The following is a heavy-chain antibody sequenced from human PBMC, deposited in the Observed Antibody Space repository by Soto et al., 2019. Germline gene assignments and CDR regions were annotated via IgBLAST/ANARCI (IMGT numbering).Heavy chain of an antibody. CDR1: GGTFSSYA. CDR2: IIPIFGTA. Sequence: GASVKVSCKASGGTFSSYAISWVRQAPGQGLEWMGGIIPIFGTANYAQKFQGRVTITADESKNQVSLQLNSVTPEDTAVCYCARVYSSGWSFYYGTDVWGQGTTVTVSS. D-gene: IGHD6-19*01. V-gene: IGHV1-69*13. J-gene: IGHJ6*02. CDR3: ARVYSSGWSFYYGTDV.